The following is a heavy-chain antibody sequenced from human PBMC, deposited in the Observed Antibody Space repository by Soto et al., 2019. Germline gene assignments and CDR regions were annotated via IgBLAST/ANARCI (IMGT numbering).Heavy chain of an antibody. D-gene: IGHD6-19*01. J-gene: IGHJ4*02. CDR2: VSYSGST. Sequence: QLQLQESGPRLVKPSETLSLTCTVSGGSISNSSYLWGWIRQPPGKGLQWIGSVSYSGSTYYNPSLKSRVTISVDTSKTQSSLRLSSETAADTAVYYCSRIAVSGPITGFDYWGQGALVTVSS. CDR3: SRIAVSGPITGFDY. CDR1: GGSISNSSYL. V-gene: IGHV4-39*01.